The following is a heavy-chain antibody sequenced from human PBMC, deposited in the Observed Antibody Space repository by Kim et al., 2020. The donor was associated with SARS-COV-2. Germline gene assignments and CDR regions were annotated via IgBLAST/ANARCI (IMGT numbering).Heavy chain of an antibody. D-gene: IGHD6-19*01. V-gene: IGHV3-23*01. Sequence: RFTISRDNSKNTLYLQMNSLRAEDTAVYYCAKDQGGDSSGWYNYYDGMDVWGQGTTVTVSS. J-gene: IGHJ6*02. CDR3: AKDQGGDSSGWYNYYDGMDV.